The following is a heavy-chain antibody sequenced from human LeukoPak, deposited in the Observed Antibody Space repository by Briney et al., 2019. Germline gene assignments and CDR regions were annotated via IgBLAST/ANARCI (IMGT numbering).Heavy chain of an antibody. CDR3: ATSSDAPANM. D-gene: IGHD2-2*01. CDR1: ALTVSTDW. V-gene: IGHV3-7*01. CDR2: IRQDGGAK. Sequence: GPSLRPSWALSALTVSTDWMSSVRQPPRNWLEWVDNIRQDGGAKYYVDSVRGRFTIYRDNAKNSLYLQMNSLRAEDTGVYYWATSSDAPANMWGQGTLVTVSS. J-gene: IGHJ4*02.